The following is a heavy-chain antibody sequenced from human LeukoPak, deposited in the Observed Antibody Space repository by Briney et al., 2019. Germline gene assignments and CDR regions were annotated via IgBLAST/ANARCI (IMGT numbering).Heavy chain of an antibody. Sequence: ASVKVSFKASGYTFTGYYMHWVRQAPGQGLEWMGWINPNSGGTNYAQKFQGRVTMTRDTSISTAYMELSRLRSDDTAVYYCAREGAAAGSENWFDPWGQGTLVTVSS. CDR2: INPNSGGT. CDR1: GYTFTGYY. J-gene: IGHJ5*02. CDR3: AREGAAAGSENWFDP. V-gene: IGHV1-2*02. D-gene: IGHD6-13*01.